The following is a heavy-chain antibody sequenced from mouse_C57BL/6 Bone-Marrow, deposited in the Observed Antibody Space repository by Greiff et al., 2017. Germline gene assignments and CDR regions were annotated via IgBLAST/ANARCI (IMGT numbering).Heavy chain of an antibody. CDR3: AREYYGPFDY. CDR2: INPYNGGT. V-gene: IGHV1-19*01. Sequence: EVQLQQSGPVLVKPGASVKMSCKASGYTFTDYYMNWVKQSHGKSLEWIGVINPYNGGTSYNQKFKGKATLTVDKSSSTAYMELNSLTSEYSAVYYCAREYYGPFDYWGQGTTLTVSS. D-gene: IGHD1-1*01. J-gene: IGHJ2*01. CDR1: GYTFTDYY.